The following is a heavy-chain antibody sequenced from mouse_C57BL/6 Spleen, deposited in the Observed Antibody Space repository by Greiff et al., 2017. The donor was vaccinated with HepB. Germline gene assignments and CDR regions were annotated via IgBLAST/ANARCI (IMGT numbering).Heavy chain of an antibody. CDR3: ARFLDSYFDY. V-gene: IGHV1-64*01. J-gene: IGHJ2*01. CDR1: GYTFTSYW. CDR2: IHPNSGST. Sequence: QVQLKQPGAELVKPGASVKLSCKASGYTFTSYWMHWVKQRPGQGLEWIGMIHPNSGSTNYNEKFKSKATLTVDKSSSTAYMQLSSLTSEDSAVYYCARFLDSYFDYWGQGTTLTVSS.